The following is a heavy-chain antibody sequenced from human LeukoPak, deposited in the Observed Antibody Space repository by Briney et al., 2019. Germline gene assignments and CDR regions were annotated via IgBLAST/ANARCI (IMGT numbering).Heavy chain of an antibody. V-gene: IGHV1-18*01. CDR2: ISAYNGNT. Sequence: ASVKVSCKASGYTFTSYGISWVRQAPGQGLEWMGWISAYNGNTNYAQKLQGRVTMTTDTSTSTAYMELRSLRSDDTAVYYCARFDHYRNYYSYMDVWGKGTTVTVSS. CDR3: ARFDHYRNYYSYMDV. J-gene: IGHJ6*03. D-gene: IGHD4-11*01. CDR1: GYTFTSYG.